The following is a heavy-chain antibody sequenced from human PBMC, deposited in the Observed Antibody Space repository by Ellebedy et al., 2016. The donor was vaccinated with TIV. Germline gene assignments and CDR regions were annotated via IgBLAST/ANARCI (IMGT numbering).Heavy chain of an antibody. Sequence: MPSETLSLTCTVSDDSISSHYWSWIRQPPGKGLEWIGHMSYNGNANYNPSLESRVAISVDTSKNQFSLNLRSATAADTAVYYCARKGGVKGPEEIDSWGQGTLVTVSS. CDR1: DDSISSHY. J-gene: IGHJ4*02. CDR2: MSYNGNA. V-gene: IGHV4-59*08. CDR3: ARKGGVKGPEEIDS. D-gene: IGHD3-10*01.